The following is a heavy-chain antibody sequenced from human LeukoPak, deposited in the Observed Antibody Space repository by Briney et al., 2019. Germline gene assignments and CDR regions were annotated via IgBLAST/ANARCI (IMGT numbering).Heavy chain of an antibody. J-gene: IGHJ5*02. D-gene: IGHD2-15*01. V-gene: IGHV4-39*07. Sequence: PSETLSLTCTVSGGSISSSSYYWGWIRQPPGKGLEWIGSIYYSGSTYYNPSLKSRVTISVDTSKNQFSLKLSSVTAADTAVYYCARGIGYYSGGSCYSFDWFDPWGQGTLVTVSS. CDR3: ARGIGYYSGGSCYSFDWFDP. CDR2: IYYSGST. CDR1: GGSISSSSYY.